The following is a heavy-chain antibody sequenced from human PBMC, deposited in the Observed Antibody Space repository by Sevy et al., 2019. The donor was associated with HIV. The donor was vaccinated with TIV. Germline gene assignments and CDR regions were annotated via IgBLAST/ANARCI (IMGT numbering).Heavy chain of an antibody. CDR1: GFTFSGAA. Sequence: GGSLRLSCAASGFTFSGAAMFWVRQASGKGLEWIGRIRSKANNYSTVYGASVKGRFIISRDDSRNSTYLQMNSLKIEDTAVYYCTAGDLGRFDYWGRGSLDTVSS. V-gene: IGHV3-73*01. J-gene: IGHJ4*02. CDR3: TAGDLGRFDY. D-gene: IGHD3-16*01. CDR2: IRSKANNYST.